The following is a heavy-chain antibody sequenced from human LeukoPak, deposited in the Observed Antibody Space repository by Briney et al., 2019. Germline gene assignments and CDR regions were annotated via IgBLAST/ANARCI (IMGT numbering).Heavy chain of an antibody. Sequence: GGSLRLPCAASGFTFSSYSMNWVRQAPGKGLEWVASIQKDGSQKYYLESVKGRFTISRDNTKNSLYLHMSSLRADDTAVYFCATVAGYFDYWGQGTLVTVSS. CDR1: GFTFSSYS. J-gene: IGHJ4*02. CDR3: ATVAGYFDY. V-gene: IGHV3-7*01. D-gene: IGHD2-21*01. CDR2: IQKDGSQK.